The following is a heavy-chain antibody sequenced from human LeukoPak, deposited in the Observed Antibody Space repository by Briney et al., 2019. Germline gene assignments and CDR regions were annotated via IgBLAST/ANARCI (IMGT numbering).Heavy chain of an antibody. CDR1: GYTFTSYG. V-gene: IGHV1-18*01. J-gene: IGHJ6*02. CDR3: ARDPRRVSNVGATGFYYYYGMDV. Sequence: ASVKVFCKASGYTFTSYGISWVRQAPGQGLEWMGWISAYNGNTNYAQKLQGRVTMTTDTSTSTAYMELRSLRSDDTAVYYCARDPRRVSNVGATGFYYYYGMDVWGQGTTVTASS. D-gene: IGHD1-26*01. CDR2: ISAYNGNT.